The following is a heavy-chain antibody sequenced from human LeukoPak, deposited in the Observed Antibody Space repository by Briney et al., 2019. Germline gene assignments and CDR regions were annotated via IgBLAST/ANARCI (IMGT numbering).Heavy chain of an antibody. V-gene: IGHV4-59*01. CDR2: IYYSVST. J-gene: IGHJ4*02. Sequence: SETLSLTCTVSGGSISSYYWSWLRQPPGKGLEWIGYIYYSVSTNYNPSLKSRVTISVDTSKNQFSLKLSSVTAADTAVYYCARDRHWTNDWVFDYWGQGTLVTVSS. CDR3: ARDRHWTNDWVFDY. D-gene: IGHD1/OR15-1a*01. CDR1: GGSISSYY.